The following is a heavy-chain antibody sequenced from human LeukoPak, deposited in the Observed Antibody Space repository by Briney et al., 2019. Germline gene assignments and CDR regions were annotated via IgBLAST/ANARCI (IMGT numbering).Heavy chain of an antibody. CDR1: GGSIGNYY. CDR3: ARGVWATFYYYYIDV. J-gene: IGHJ6*03. Sequence: PSETLPLTCTVSGGSIGNYYWSWIRQPAGKGLEWIGRMYISGSTDYNPSLKSRVTMSIDTPKNQFSLKLSSVTAADTAIYYCARGVWATFYYYYIDVWGKGTTVTVSS. V-gene: IGHV4-4*07. CDR2: MYISGST. D-gene: IGHD5-12*01.